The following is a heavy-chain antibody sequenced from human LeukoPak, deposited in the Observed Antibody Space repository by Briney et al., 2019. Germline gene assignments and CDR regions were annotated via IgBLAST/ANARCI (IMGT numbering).Heavy chain of an antibody. CDR1: GGSFSGYY. Sequence: SETLSLTCAVYGGSFSGYYWSWIRQPPGKGLEWIGEINHSGSTNYNPSLKSRVTISVDTSKNQFSLKLSSVTAADTAVYYCASRRFGYYFDYWGQVTLVTVA. CDR2: INHSGST. V-gene: IGHV4-34*01. D-gene: IGHD3-10*01. J-gene: IGHJ4*02. CDR3: ASRRFGYYFDY.